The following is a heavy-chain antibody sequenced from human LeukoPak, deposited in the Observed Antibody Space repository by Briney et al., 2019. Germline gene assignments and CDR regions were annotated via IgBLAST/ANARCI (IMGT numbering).Heavy chain of an antibody. CDR2: ISGSGGST. CDR3: AKRSGYEPGDEWFDP. J-gene: IGHJ5*02. D-gene: IGHD5-12*01. Sequence: GGSLRLSCAASGFTFSSYAMSWVRQAPGKWLEWVSAISGSGGSTYYADSVKGRFTISRDNSKNTLYLQMNSLRAEDTAVYYCAKRSGYEPGDEWFDPWGQGTLVTVSS. CDR1: GFTFSSYA. V-gene: IGHV3-23*01.